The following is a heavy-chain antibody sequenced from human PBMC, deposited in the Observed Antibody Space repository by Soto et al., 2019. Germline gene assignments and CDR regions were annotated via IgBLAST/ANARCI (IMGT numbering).Heavy chain of an antibody. CDR3: ARDPNDSSEWGGFDI. CDR2: IIPIFGTA. V-gene: IGHV1-69*13. D-gene: IGHD3-22*01. Sequence: GASVKVSCKASGGTFSSYAISWVRQAPGQGLEWMGGIIPIFGTANYAQKFQGRVTITADESTSTAYMELSSLRPEDTAVYYCARDPNDSSEWGGFDIWGQGTMVTVSS. J-gene: IGHJ3*02. CDR1: GGTFSSYA.